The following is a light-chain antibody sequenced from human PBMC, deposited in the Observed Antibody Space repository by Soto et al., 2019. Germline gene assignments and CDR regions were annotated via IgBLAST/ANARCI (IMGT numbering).Light chain of an antibody. J-gene: IGKJ2*01. CDR1: QSVISDF. CDR2: DAS. Sequence: EIVLTQSPGTLSLSPGEMASLSCRASQSVISDFLAWYQQKRGQPPRLLIYDASKRATGIPARFSGGGSGKAFTLTISSVEPEDSAVYYCQQTFHSPMTFGQGTRLEIK. CDR3: QQTFHSPMT. V-gene: IGKV3-20*01.